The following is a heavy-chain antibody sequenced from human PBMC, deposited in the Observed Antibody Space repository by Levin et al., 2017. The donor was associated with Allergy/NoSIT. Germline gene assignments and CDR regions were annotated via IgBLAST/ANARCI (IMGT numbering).Heavy chain of an antibody. V-gene: IGHV3-23*01. CDR1: GFTFSEYA. D-gene: IGHD1/OR15-1a*01. CDR2: ITCGGSDT. J-gene: IGHJ3*01. Sequence: GGSLRLSCAASGFTFSEYAMTWVRQAPGKGLEWVSVITCGGSDTYYGDSVKGRFTVSRDNSKNTLYLELNGLRADDTAVYYCAKKQGGTTGFPYDVWGQGTMVTVSS. CDR3: AKKQGGTTGFPYDV.